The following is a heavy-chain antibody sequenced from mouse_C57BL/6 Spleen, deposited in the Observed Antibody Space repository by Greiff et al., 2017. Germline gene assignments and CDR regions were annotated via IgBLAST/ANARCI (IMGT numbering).Heavy chain of an antibody. CDR2: IHPSDSDT. CDR1: GYTFTSYW. Sequence: QVQLQQPGAELVKPGASVKVSCKASGYTFTSYWMHWVKQRPGQGLEWIGRIHPSDSDTNYNQKFKGKAPLTVDKSYSPAYMQISSLTSEDSAVYYCAIQGLYGNYTWFAYWGQGTLVTVSA. D-gene: IGHD2-1*01. V-gene: IGHV1-74*01. J-gene: IGHJ3*01. CDR3: AIQGLYGNYTWFAY.